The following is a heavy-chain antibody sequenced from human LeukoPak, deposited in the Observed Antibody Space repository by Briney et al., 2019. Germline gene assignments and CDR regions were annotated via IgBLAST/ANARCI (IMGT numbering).Heavy chain of an antibody. CDR2: IIPIFGTA. V-gene: IGHV1-69*13. J-gene: IGHJ6*04. CDR3: ARSGYSYGYTGPYGMDV. Sequence: SVKVSCKASGGTFSSYAISWVRQAPGQGLEWMGGIIPIFGTANYAQKFQGRVTITADESTSTAYMELSSLRSEDTAVYYCARSGYSYGYTGPYGMDVWGKGTTVTVFS. D-gene: IGHD5-18*01. CDR1: GGTFSSYA.